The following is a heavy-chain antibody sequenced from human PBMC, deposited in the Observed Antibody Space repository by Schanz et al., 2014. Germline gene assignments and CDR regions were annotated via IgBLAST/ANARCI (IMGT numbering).Heavy chain of an antibody. CDR3: ARHSGYYYYYGMDV. V-gene: IGHV4-39*01. J-gene: IGHJ6*02. CDR2: IYYSGST. CDR1: GGSISSSSYY. Sequence: QLQLQESGPGLVKPSETLSLTCTVSGGSISSSSYYWGWIRQPPGKGLEWIGSIYYSGSTYYNPSQKSRVPISVDTSKTQFSRKLSSVTAADTAVYYCARHSGYYYYYGMDVWGQGTTVTVSS.